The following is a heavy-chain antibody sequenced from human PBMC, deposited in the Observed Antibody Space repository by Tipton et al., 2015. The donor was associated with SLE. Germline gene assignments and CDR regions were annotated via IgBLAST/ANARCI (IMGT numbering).Heavy chain of an antibody. Sequence: LSLTCTVSGGSISNYYWSWIRQSPGKGLEWIGYIHFPGRTNYNPSLKSRVSMSLDTSNRFSLRLTSVTAADTGTYYCARDELVVLSSARWSYYYGMDVWGQGTTVTVSS. CDR1: GGSISNYY. J-gene: IGHJ6*02. CDR2: IHFPGRT. CDR3: ARDELVVLSSARWSYYYGMDV. D-gene: IGHD2-15*01. V-gene: IGHV4-59*01.